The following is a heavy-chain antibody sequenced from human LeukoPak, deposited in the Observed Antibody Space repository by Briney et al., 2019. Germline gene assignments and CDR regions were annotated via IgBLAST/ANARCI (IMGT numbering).Heavy chain of an antibody. D-gene: IGHD6-19*01. CDR2: ISRNCGSI. J-gene: IGHJ4*02. Sequence: GGSLRLSCAASGFTFDDYAMHWVRQAPGKGLEWVSGISRNCGSIGYADSVKGRFTISSDNAENSLYLQMNTQEPPDMPVYYCAKSSSGWYKVPFNYWGQGTLVTVSS. CDR3: AKSSSGWYKVPFNY. CDR1: GFTFDDYA. V-gene: IGHV3-9*03.